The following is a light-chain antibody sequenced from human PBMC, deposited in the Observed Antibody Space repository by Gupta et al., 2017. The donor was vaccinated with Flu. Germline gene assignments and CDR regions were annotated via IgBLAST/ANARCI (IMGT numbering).Light chain of an antibody. CDR2: GAS. J-gene: IGKJ4*01. Sequence: PATPAVSPGERVTLSCRASQSVRSNLAWYQQKPGQAPRLLIYGASTRATGIPAGFSGSGSGTEFTLTISSLQPEDCAIYDCQQYRDGPLTFGGGTKVEI. CDR3: QQYRDGPLT. CDR1: QSVRSN. V-gene: IGKV3-15*01.